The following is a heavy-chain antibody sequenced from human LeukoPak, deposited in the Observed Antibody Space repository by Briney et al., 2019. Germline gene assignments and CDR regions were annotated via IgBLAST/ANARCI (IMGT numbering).Heavy chain of an antibody. CDR2: ISWNSGSI. CDR1: GFTFDDYA. D-gene: IGHD2-2*01. CDR3: AKEGYCSSTSCYSERYYYYGMDV. J-gene: IGHJ6*02. V-gene: IGHV3-9*01. Sequence: GGSLRLSCAASGFTFDDYAMHWVRQAPGKGLEWVSGISWNSGSIGYADSVKGRFTISRDNAKNSLYLQMNSLRAEDTALYYCAKEGYCSSTSCYSERYYYYGMDVWGQGITVTVSS.